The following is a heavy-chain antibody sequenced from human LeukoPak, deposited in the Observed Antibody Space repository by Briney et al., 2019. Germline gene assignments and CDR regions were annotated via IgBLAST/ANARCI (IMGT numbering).Heavy chain of an antibody. J-gene: IGHJ6*02. CDR1: GGSISSGGYY. V-gene: IGHV4-31*03. D-gene: IGHD5-18*01. CDR2: IYYSGST. CDR3: AISGYSYGYASRAMDV. Sequence: PSETLSLTRTVSGGSISSGGYYWSWIRQHPGKGLEWIGYIYYSGSTYYNPSLKSRVTISVDTSKNQFSLKLSSVTAADTAVYYCAISGYSYGYASRAMDVWGQGTTVTVSS.